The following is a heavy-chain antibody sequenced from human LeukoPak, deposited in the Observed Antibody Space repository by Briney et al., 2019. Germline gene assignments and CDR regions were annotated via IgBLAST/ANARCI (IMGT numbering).Heavy chain of an antibody. V-gene: IGHV3-23*01. D-gene: IGHD1-1*01. CDR1: GFTFNNFP. J-gene: IGHJ4*02. Sequence: GRSLRLSCAASGFTFNNFPMSWVRQAPGKGLEWVSAISENGGDTKYADSVKGRFTISRDNSKSTLYLQMNSLRVEDTAIYYCGKDWKLDYWGRGTLVTVSS. CDR2: ISENGGDT. CDR3: GKDWKLDY.